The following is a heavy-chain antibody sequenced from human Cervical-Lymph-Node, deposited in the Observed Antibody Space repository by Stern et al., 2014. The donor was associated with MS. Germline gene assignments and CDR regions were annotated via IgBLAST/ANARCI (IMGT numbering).Heavy chain of an antibody. Sequence: EVQLVQSGAEVKKPGESLKISCQGSGYSFTSYWIGWVRQMPGKGLEWIGSIFPGDSDTRYSTSLQGQVTISADKSNRTAYLQWSSLKASDTAMYYCARPKDYGDFKNWGQGTLVTVSS. CDR3: ARPKDYGDFKN. D-gene: IGHD4-17*01. V-gene: IGHV5-51*03. CDR1: GYSFTSYW. J-gene: IGHJ4*02. CDR2: IFPGDSDT.